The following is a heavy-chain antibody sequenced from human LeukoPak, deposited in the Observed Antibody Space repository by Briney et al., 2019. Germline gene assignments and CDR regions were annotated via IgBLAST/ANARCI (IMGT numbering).Heavy chain of an antibody. V-gene: IGHV1-3*01. J-gene: IGHJ4*02. CDR1: GYTFTSYA. D-gene: IGHD2-8*01. CDR2: INAGNGNT. CDR3: ARGSIWYRNFFDY. Sequence: ASVKVSCKASGYTFTSYAVHWVRQAPGQRLEWVGWINAGNGNTKYSQKFQGRVTITRDTSASTAYMELSSLRSEDTAVFYCARGSIWYRNFFDYWGQGTLVTVSS.